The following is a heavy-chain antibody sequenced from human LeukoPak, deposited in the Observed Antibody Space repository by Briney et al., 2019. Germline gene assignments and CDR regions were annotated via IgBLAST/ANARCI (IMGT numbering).Heavy chain of an antibody. J-gene: IGHJ6*03. CDR1: GYTFTGYY. CDR3: ARFYDGSGYYYPWHYYYYMDV. D-gene: IGHD3-22*01. V-gene: IGHV1-2*02. Sequence: ASVKVSCKASGYTFTGYYMHWVRQAPGQGLEWMGWINPNSGGTNYAQKFQGRVTMTRDTSISTAYMELSRLRSDDTAVYYCARFYDGSGYYYPWHYYYYMDVWGKGTTVTVSS. CDR2: INPNSGGT.